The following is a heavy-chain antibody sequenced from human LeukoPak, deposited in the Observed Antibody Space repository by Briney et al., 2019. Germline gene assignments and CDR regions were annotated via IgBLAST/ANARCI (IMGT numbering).Heavy chain of an antibody. Sequence: ASVKVSCKASGYTFTDYYMHWVRQAPGQGLEWMGWINPNSGGTNYAQKFQGRATMTRDTSTSTAYMELSRLRSDDTAVYYCTITSNSSIDYWGQGTLVTVSS. CDR1: GYTFTDYY. CDR3: TITSNSSIDY. D-gene: IGHD4-11*01. J-gene: IGHJ4*02. V-gene: IGHV1-2*02. CDR2: INPNSGGT.